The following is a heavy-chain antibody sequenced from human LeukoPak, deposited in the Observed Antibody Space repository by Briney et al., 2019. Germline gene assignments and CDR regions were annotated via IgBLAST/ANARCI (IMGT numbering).Heavy chain of an antibody. Sequence: PGGSLRLSCVVSGFTASDFDMSWVRQAPGKGLQWVSAIRDRGGNTYYSVSVKGRFTMSGDNSKNTLYLQMNSLRVEDTAKYFCAKVSWSRSSPDSWGQGTLVTVSS. V-gene: IGHV3-23*01. CDR2: IRDRGGNT. CDR3: AKVSWSRSSPDS. D-gene: IGHD1-26*01. CDR1: GFTASDFD. J-gene: IGHJ5*02.